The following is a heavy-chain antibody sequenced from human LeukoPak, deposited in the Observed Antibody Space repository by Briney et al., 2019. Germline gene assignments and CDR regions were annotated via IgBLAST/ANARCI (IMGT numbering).Heavy chain of an antibody. CDR2: INQDGSEK. V-gene: IGHV3-7*01. D-gene: IGHD1-1*01. J-gene: IGHJ4*02. CDR3: AREGTGTHDY. CDR1: GFTFTSYW. Sequence: PGGSLRLSCAASGFTFTSYWMTWVRQAPGKGLEWVANINQDGSEKYYVDSVKGRFTISRDNAKISLCLKMTSLRADDTAVYYGAREGTGTHDYWGQGTLVTVSS.